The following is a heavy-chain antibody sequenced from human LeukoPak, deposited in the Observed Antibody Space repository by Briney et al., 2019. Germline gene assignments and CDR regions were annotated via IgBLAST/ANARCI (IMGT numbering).Heavy chain of an antibody. D-gene: IGHD3-3*01. CDR3: ARGTGVRFLEWLPPRYYFDY. CDR1: GFTFSSYA. V-gene: IGHV3-23*01. CDR2: ISGSGGST. Sequence: GGSLRLSCAASGFTFSSYAMSWVRQAPGKGLEWVSAISGSGGSTYYADSVKGRFTISRDNSKNTLYLQMNSLRAEDAAVYYCARGTGVRFLEWLPPRYYFDYWGQGTLVTVSS. J-gene: IGHJ4*02.